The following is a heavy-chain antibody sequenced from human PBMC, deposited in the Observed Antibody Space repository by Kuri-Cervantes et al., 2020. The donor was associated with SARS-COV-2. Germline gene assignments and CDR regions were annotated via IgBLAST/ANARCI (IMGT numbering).Heavy chain of an antibody. CDR1: GGTFSSYA. D-gene: IGHD3-22*01. CDR2: IIPILGIA. CDR3: TTEPSYYYDSPGFDP. Sequence: SVKVSCKASGGTFSSYAISWVRQAPGQGLEWMGGIIPILGIANYAQKFQGRVTITADKSTSTAYMELSSLRSEDTAVYYCTTEPSYYYDSPGFDPWGQGTLVTVSS. J-gene: IGHJ5*02. V-gene: IGHV1-69*10.